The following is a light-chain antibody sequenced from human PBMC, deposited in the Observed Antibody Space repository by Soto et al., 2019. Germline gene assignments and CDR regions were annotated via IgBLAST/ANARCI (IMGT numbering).Light chain of an antibody. CDR3: QQVNSYPFT. V-gene: IGKV1-9*01. J-gene: IGKJ3*01. Sequence: DIQLTQSPSFLSASAGDRVTITCRASQGISSYLAWYQQKPGKAPNLLIYTTSTLQSGVPSRFSGSGSGTEFTLTISSLQPEDLATYYCQQVNSYPFTFGPGTKVDLK. CDR1: QGISSY. CDR2: TTS.